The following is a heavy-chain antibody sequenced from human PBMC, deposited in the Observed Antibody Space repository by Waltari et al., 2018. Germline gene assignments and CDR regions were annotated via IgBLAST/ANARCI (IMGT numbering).Heavy chain of an antibody. J-gene: IGHJ3*02. CDR1: GYTFTGYY. V-gene: IGHV1-2*02. CDR3: AIPRGAAAGIVAFDI. Sequence: QVQLVQSGAEVKKPGASVKVSCKASGYTFTGYYMHWVRQAPGQGLEWMGWINPNSGGTNYAQKFQVRVTMTRDPSISTAYMELSRLRSDDTAVYYGAIPRGAAAGIVAFDIWGKGTMVTVSS. D-gene: IGHD6-13*01. CDR2: INPNSGGT.